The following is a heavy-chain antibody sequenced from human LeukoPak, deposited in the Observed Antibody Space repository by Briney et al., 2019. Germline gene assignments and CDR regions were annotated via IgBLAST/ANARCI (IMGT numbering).Heavy chain of an antibody. CDR2: IYSGGST. V-gene: IGHV3-66*02. D-gene: IGHD4-17*01. J-gene: IGHJ1*01. CDR1: GFTVSSNY. CDR3: ARAVTTSSAVYFQH. Sequence: GGSLRLSCAASGFTVSSNYMSWVRQAPGKGLEWVSVIYSGGSTYYADSVKGRFTISRDNSKNTLYLQMNSLRAEDTAVYYCARAVTTSSAVYFQHWGQGTLVTVSS.